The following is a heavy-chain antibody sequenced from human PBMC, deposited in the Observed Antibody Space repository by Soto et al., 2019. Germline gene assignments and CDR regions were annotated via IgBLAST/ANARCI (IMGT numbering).Heavy chain of an antibody. CDR3: ARDLGYGGNSAPYYYYYGMDV. Sequence: PSETLSLTCTASGGSVSSGSYYWSWIRQPAWKGLEGIGRIYTSGSTNYNPSLKSRVTMSVDTSKNQFSLKLSSVTAADTAVYYCARDLGYGGNSAPYYYYYGMDVWGQGTTVTVSS. CDR2: IYTSGST. D-gene: IGHD4-17*01. J-gene: IGHJ6*02. CDR1: GGSVSSGSYY. V-gene: IGHV4-61*02.